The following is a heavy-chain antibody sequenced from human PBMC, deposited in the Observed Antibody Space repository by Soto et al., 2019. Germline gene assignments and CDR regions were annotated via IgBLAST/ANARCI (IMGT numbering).Heavy chain of an antibody. CDR3: AKHVGSITAWFIWDY. V-gene: IGHV3-23*01. CDR2: ISGSGGST. J-gene: IGHJ4*02. D-gene: IGHD6-6*01. CDR1: GFTFSSYA. Sequence: GGSLRLSCAASGFTFSSYAMSWVRQAPGKGLEWVSAISGSGGSTYYADSVKGRVTNSRDNSKNTLYMQTNGLRAEDMSVYYSAKHVGSITAWFIWDYWGQGTLVTVSS.